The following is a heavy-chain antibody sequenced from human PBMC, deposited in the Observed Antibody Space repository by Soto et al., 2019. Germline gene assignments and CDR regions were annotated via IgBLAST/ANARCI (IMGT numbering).Heavy chain of an antibody. J-gene: IGHJ5*02. CDR1: GYTFTSYC. D-gene: IGHD6-13*01. CDR2: ISAYNGNT. Sequence: ASVNVSCKSSGYTFTSYCISWVRQAPGQGLEWMGWISAYNGNTNYAQKLQGRVTMTTDTSTSTAYMELRSLRSDDTAVYYCARDAVASSWYRDNWFDPWGQGTLVTVSS. CDR3: ARDAVASSWYRDNWFDP. V-gene: IGHV1-18*04.